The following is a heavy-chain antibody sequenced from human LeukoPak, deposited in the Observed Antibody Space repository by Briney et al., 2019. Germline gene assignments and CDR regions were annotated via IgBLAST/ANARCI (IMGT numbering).Heavy chain of an antibody. D-gene: IGHD6-25*01. Sequence: GGSLRLSCAASGFTFSSYAMSWVRQAPGKGLEWVSSISGRAGSTYYADSVKGRFTISRDNSKNTLFLQMNSLRAEDTAVYYCAKGGPYCSAPDFDYWGQGTLVTVSS. CDR1: GFTFSSYA. J-gene: IGHJ4*02. CDR2: ISGRAGST. V-gene: IGHV3-23*01. CDR3: AKGGPYCSAPDFDY.